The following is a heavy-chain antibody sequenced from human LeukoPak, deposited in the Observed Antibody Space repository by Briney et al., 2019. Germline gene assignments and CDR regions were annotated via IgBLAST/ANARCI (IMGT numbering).Heavy chain of an antibody. CDR1: GFTFSRST. V-gene: IGHV3-21*01. Sequence: GGSLRLSCAASGFTFSRSTMDWVRQAPGKGLEWVSSITGSSDYIYYADSVKGRFTISRDNAKNSLSLQMNSLRAEDTAVYYCARLYCSGGSCYGKHYFDYWGQGALVTVSS. D-gene: IGHD2-15*01. CDR3: ARLYCSGGSCYGKHYFDY. J-gene: IGHJ4*02. CDR2: ITGSSDYI.